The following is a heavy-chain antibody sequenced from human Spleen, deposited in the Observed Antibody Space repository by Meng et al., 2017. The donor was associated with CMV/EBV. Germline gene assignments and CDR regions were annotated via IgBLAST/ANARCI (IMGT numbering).Heavy chain of an antibody. CDR3: ARGSGYLNPFDY. CDR2: IIPILGIS. V-gene: IGHV1-69*10. J-gene: IGHJ4*02. D-gene: IGHD5-12*01. Sequence: VQLVQSGPELKSPGASVTVSCKASGYTFTTHAMNWVRQAPGQGLGWMGGIIPILGISNYAQKFQGRVTATADKSTRTAYMELSSLTSEDTAVYYCARGSGYLNPFDYWGQGTLVTVSS. CDR1: GYTFTTHA.